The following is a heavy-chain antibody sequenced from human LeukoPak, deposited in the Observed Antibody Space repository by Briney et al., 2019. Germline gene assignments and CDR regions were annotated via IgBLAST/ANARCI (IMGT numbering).Heavy chain of an antibody. V-gene: IGHV3-13*01. D-gene: IGHD1-7*01. J-gene: IGHJ4*02. Sequence: GGSLRLSCAASGFTFSSYDMHWVRQATGKGLEWVSAIGTAGDTYYPGSVKGRFTISRENAKNSLYLQMNSLRAGDTAVYYYARAGNYDYFDYWGQGTLVTVSS. CDR3: ARAGNYDYFDY. CDR2: IGTAGDT. CDR1: GFTFSSYD.